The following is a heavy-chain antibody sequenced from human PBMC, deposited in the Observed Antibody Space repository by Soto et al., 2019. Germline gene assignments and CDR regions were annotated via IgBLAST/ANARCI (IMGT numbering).Heavy chain of an antibody. CDR3: ARDINPDY. V-gene: IGHV3-21*01. D-gene: IGHD1-20*01. Sequence: EVQLVESGGGLVKPGGSRRLSVAPSGSPFSSFRMNWARQAPGKGLEWVSSISSSSSYIYYADSVKGRFTISRDNAKNSLYLQMNSLRAEDTAVYYCARDINPDYWGQGTLVTVSS. CDR1: GSPFSSFR. CDR2: ISSSSSYI. J-gene: IGHJ4*02.